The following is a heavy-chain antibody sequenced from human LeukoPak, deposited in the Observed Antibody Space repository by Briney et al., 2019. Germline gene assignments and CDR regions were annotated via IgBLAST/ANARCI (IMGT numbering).Heavy chain of an antibody. J-gene: IGHJ4*02. D-gene: IGHD5/OR15-5a*01. Sequence: ASVKVSCKASGYTFTNYYMHWVRQAPGQGLEWMGIINPSGGSTSYAQKFQGRVTMTRDTSMSTVYMELSSLRSEDTAVYYCARATLYDYYFNYWGQGTLVTVSS. CDR3: ARATLYDYYFNY. CDR1: GYTFTNYY. CDR2: INPSGGST. V-gene: IGHV1-46*01.